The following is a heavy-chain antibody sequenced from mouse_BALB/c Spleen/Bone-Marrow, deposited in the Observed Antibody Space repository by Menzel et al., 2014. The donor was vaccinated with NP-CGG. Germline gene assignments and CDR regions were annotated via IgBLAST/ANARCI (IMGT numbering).Heavy chain of an antibody. V-gene: IGHV1S29*02. CDR3: AAGTRWYFDV. J-gene: IGHJ1*01. CDR2: NPYNGGT. CDR1: GYTFTDYN. Sequence: DVKLVESGPELVKPGASVKISCKASGYTFTDYNMHWLKQSHGKSLEWIGYNPYNGGTGYNQTFTTKATLTVDKSSNTAYMELRSLTSEDSAVYYCAAGTRWYFDVWGAGTTVTVSS. D-gene: IGHD4-1*01.